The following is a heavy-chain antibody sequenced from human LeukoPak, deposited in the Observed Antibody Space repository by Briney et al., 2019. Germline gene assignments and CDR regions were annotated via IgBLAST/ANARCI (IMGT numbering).Heavy chain of an antibody. CDR1: GFTFSDYN. CDR2: ISSSSSYI. V-gene: IGHV3-21*01. Sequence: GGSLRLSCAASGFTFSDYNMNWVRQAQGKGLEWVSSISSSSSYIYYADSVKGRFTISRDNAKNSLYLQMNSLRAEDTAVYYCARAYCSSTSCWDAFDIWGQGTMVTVSS. J-gene: IGHJ3*02. D-gene: IGHD2-2*01. CDR3: ARAYCSSTSCWDAFDI.